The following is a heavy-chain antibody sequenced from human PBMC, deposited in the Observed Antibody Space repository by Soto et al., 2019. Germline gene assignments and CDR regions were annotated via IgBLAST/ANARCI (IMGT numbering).Heavy chain of an antibody. J-gene: IGHJ6*02. V-gene: IGHV1-2*02. D-gene: IGHD3-22*01. CDR3: AREGYYDSSGYTNYGMDV. CDR1: GYTFTSYD. Sequence: GASVKVSCKASGYTFTSYDINWVRQATGQGLEWMGWINPNSGGTNYARKFQGRVTMTRDTSISTAYMELSRLRSDDTVVYYCAREGYYDSSGYTNYGMDVWGQGXTVTVS. CDR2: INPNSGGT.